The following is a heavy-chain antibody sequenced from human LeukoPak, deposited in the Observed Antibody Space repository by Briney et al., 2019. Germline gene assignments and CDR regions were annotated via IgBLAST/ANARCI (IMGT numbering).Heavy chain of an antibody. CDR2: RNPADSDT. D-gene: IGHD3-22*01. J-gene: IGHJ4*02. CDR1: GYSFTSYW. CDR3: AMEYYDSSGYVDY. Sequence: PGESLKISCKGSGYSFTSYWIGWVRQMPGKGLEWMGLRNPADSDTRYSPSFQGQVTISVDKSISTAYLQWSSLKASDTAMYYCAMEYYDSSGYVDYWGQGTLVTVSS. V-gene: IGHV5-51*01.